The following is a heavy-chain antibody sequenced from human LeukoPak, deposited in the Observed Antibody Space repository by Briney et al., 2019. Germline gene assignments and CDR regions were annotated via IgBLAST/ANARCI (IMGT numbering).Heavy chain of an antibody. Sequence: GGSLRLSCAAAAFTLSSYAMHWVRQAPGRGLEWVAFISYDGSNKYYADSVKGGFTISRANSKNTLYLQMTSLRAEDTAVYYCARDRGFGAYYYYHYMDVWGKGTTVTVSS. CDR3: ARDRGFGAYYYYHYMDV. V-gene: IGHV3-30*01. J-gene: IGHJ6*03. CDR2: ISYDGSNK. CDR1: AFTLSSYA. D-gene: IGHD3-3*01.